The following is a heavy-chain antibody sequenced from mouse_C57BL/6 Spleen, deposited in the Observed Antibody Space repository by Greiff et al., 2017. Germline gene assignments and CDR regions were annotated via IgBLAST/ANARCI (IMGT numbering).Heavy chain of an antibody. CDR2: IYPGDGDT. CDR1: GYAFSSYW. Sequence: VKLQQSGAELVKPGASVKISCKASGYAFSSYWMNWVKQRPGKGLEWIGQIYPGDGDTNYNGKFKGKATLTADKSSSPAYMQLSRLTSEVSAVYCCARRATEGGYFDYWGQGTTLTVSS. CDR3: ARRATEGGYFDY. D-gene: IGHD3-1*01. J-gene: IGHJ2*01. V-gene: IGHV1-80*01.